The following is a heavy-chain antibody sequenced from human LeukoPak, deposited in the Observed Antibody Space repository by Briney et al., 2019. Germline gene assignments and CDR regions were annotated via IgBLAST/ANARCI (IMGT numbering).Heavy chain of an antibody. D-gene: IGHD3-22*01. CDR2: IYYSGST. CDR3: ARGGGSSGLIDY. CDR1: GGSISSYY. V-gene: IGHV4-59*01. J-gene: IGHJ4*02. Sequence: KASETLSLTCTVSGGSISSYYWSWIRQPPGKGLEWIGYIYYSGSTNYNPSLKSRVTISVDTSKNQFSLKLSSVTAADTAVYYCARGGGSSGLIDYWGQGTLVTVSS.